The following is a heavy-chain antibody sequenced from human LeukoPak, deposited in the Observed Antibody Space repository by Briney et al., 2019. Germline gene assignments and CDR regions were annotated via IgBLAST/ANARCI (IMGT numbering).Heavy chain of an antibody. CDR1: GYSFPDYW. D-gene: IGHD4-17*01. CDR3: ARHLYGAADY. CDR2: IYPRDSDT. V-gene: IGHV5-51*01. Sequence: GESLKISCKASGYSFPDYWIGWVRQMPGEGLELMGIIYPRDSDTRYSPSFEGQVTISADKSISTAYLQWSSLKASDTAMYYCARHLYGAADYWGQGTLVTVSS. J-gene: IGHJ4*02.